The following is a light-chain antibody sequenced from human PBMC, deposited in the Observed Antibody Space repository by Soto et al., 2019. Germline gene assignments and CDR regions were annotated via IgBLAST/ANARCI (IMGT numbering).Light chain of an antibody. V-gene: IGKV1-39*01. J-gene: IGKJ1*01. CDR3: QQSYNTPWT. Sequence: GDRVTITCRASQSIRTSLNWYQQKPGKAPKLLIDAASSLQSGVPSSFSGSGSGTDFTLTISSLQPEDFATYYCQQSYNTPWTFGQGTKVDIK. CDR1: QSIRTS. CDR2: AAS.